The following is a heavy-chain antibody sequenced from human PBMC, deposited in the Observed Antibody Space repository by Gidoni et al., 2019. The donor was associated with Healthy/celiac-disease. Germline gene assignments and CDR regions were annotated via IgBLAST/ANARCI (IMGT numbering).Heavy chain of an antibody. D-gene: IGHD6-13*01. CDR3: ARAAGSSWYYY. Sequence: QVQLQQWGAGLLTPSETLSLTCAVYGGSFSGYYWSWIRQPPGKGLEWIGEINHSGSTNYKPSIKSRVTISVDTSKNQFSLKLSSGTAADTAVYYCARAAGSSWYYYWGQGTLVTVSS. J-gene: IGHJ4*02. V-gene: IGHV4-34*01. CDR1: GGSFSGYY. CDR2: INHSGST.